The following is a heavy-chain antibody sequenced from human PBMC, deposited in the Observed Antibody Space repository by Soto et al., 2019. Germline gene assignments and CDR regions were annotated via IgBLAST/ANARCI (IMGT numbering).Heavy chain of an antibody. CDR3: ARVRDCSSTSCYKDYYYGMDV. J-gene: IGHJ6*02. CDR2: ISYDGSNK. V-gene: IGHV3-30-3*01. D-gene: IGHD2-2*02. CDR1: GFTFSSYA. Sequence: GGSLSLSCAASGFTFSSYAMHWVRQAPGKGLEWVAVISYDGSNKYYADSVKGRFTISRDKSTSTAYMELSSLRSEDTAVYYCARVRDCSSTSCYKDYYYGMDVWGQGTTVTVSS.